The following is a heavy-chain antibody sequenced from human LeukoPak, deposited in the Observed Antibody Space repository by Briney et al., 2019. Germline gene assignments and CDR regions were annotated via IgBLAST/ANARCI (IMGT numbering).Heavy chain of an antibody. J-gene: IGHJ4*02. Sequence: GGSLRLSCSASGFTFSGYWMTWVRQASGKGLVWVSHINSDGSRTNYAASVKGRFTISRDNAKNTLYLQMNSLRAEDTAVYYCARQPDYWGQGTLVTVSS. CDR1: GFTFSGYW. V-gene: IGHV3-74*01. D-gene: IGHD1-14*01. CDR2: INSDGSRT. CDR3: ARQPDY.